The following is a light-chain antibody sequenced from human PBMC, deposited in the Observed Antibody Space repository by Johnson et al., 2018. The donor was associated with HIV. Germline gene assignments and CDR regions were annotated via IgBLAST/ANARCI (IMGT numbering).Light chain of an antibody. CDR1: SSNIGNNY. V-gene: IGLV1-51*01. CDR2: DNN. Sequence: SVLTQPPSVSAAPGQKVTISCSGSSSNIGNNYVSWYQQLPGTAPKLLIYDNNKRPSGIPDRFSGSKSGTSATLGITGLQTGDEADYYCGTWDSSLSAEVFGTGTKVTGL. J-gene: IGLJ1*01. CDR3: GTWDSSLSAEV.